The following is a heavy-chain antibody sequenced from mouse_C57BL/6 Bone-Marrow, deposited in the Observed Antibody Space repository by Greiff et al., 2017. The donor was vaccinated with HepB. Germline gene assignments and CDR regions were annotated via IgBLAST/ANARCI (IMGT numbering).Heavy chain of an antibody. Sequence: EVQLQQSGAELVRPGASVKLSCTASGFNIKDDYMHWVKQRPEQGLEWIGWIDPENGDTEYASKFQGKATITADTSSNTAYLQLSSLTSEDTAVYYCTTSPVGGFDYWGRGTTLTVSS. CDR2: IDPENGDT. CDR1: GFNIKDDY. D-gene: IGHD1-1*01. J-gene: IGHJ2*01. V-gene: IGHV14-4*01. CDR3: TTSPVGGFDY.